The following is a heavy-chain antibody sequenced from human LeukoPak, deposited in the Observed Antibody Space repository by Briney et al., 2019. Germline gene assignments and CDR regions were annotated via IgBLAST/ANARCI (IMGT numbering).Heavy chain of an antibody. CDR1: GYTFTSYY. V-gene: IGHV1-46*01. D-gene: IGHD6-19*01. CDR2: INPSGGST. Sequence: ASVKVSCKASGYTFTSYYMHWVRQAPGQGLEWMGIINPSGGSTSYAQKFQGRVTMTEDTSTDTAYMELSSLRSEDTAVYYCATGDIGIAVAGSWGQGTLVTVSS. J-gene: IGHJ4*02. CDR3: ATGDIGIAVAGS.